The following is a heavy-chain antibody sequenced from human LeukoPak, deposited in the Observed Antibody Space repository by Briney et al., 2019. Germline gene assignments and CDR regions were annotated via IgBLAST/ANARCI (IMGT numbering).Heavy chain of an antibody. Sequence: SETLSLTCTVSGGSISSYYWSWIRQPPGRGLEWIGYIYYSGSTNYNPSLKSRVTISVDTSNNQFSLKLSSVTAADTAVYYCARVYCTNGVCPFDYWGQGTLVTVSS. V-gene: IGHV4-59*01. CDR2: IYYSGST. D-gene: IGHD2-8*01. CDR3: ARVYCTNGVCPFDY. J-gene: IGHJ4*02. CDR1: GGSISSYY.